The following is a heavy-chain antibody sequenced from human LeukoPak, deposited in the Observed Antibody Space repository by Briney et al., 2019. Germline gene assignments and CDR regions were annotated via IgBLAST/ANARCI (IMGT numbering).Heavy chain of an antibody. CDR3: ARGSGLTSGWSGESYDY. CDR1: GWSFSGYY. CDR2: INHSGSN. Sequence: SETVSLTCAVYGWSFSGYYWSWIRQPPGKGREWFGEINHSGSNNYNPSLKSLVTVSVDPSKNQFSLKLSSVTAADTAVYYCARGSGLTSGWSGESYDYWGPGNLVTVSP. V-gene: IGHV4-34*01. J-gene: IGHJ4*02. D-gene: IGHD3-10*01.